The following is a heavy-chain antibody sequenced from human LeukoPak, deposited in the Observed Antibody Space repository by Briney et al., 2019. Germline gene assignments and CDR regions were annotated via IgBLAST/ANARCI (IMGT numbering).Heavy chain of an antibody. J-gene: IGHJ4*02. CDR1: GFTFSSYA. D-gene: IGHD6-6*01. Sequence: GGSLRLSCAASGFTFSSYAMSWVRQAPGKGLEWVSAISGSGGSTYYAGSVKGRFTISRDNSKNTLYLQMNSLRAENTAVYYCAKRPSIAAPPPTFDYWGQGTLVTVSS. CDR2: ISGSGGST. CDR3: AKRPSIAAPPPTFDY. V-gene: IGHV3-23*01.